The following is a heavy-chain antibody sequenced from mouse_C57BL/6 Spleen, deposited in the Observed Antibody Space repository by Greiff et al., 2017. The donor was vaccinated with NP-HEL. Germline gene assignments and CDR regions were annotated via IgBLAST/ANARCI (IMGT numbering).Heavy chain of an antibody. D-gene: IGHD1-1*01. V-gene: IGHV1-52*01. CDR1: GYTFTSYW. Sequence: VQLQQPGAELVRPGSSVKLSCKASGYTFTSYWMHWVKQRPIQGLEWIGNIDPSASETHYNQKFKDKATLTVDKSSSTAYMQLSSLTSEDSAVYYCARWSTTVVATRYFDVWGTGTTVTVSS. CDR3: ARWSTTVVATRYFDV. J-gene: IGHJ1*03. CDR2: IDPSASET.